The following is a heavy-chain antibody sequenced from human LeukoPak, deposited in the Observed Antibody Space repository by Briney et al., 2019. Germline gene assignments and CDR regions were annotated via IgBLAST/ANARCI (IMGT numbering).Heavy chain of an antibody. J-gene: IGHJ6*02. Sequence: PVKVSCKASGGTFSSYAISWVRQAPGQGLEWMGGIIPIFGTANYAQKFQGRVTITADESTSTAYMELSSLRSEDTAVYYCARESSPGLNYYYYYGMDVWGQGTTVTVSS. CDR2: IIPIFGTA. D-gene: IGHD3-22*01. CDR3: ARESSPGLNYYYYYGMDV. V-gene: IGHV1-69*13. CDR1: GGTFSSYA.